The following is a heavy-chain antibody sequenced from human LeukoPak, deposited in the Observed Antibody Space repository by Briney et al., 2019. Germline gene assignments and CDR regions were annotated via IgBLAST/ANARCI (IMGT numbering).Heavy chain of an antibody. CDR2: MIPNSGNT. V-gene: IGHV1-8*01. CDR3: ARDYEVGMDV. CDR1: GYTFTRYD. J-gene: IGHJ6*02. Sequence: ASVTVSCTASGYTFTRYDINWVRQAAGQGLEWMGWMIPNSGNTGYAQMFQGRVITPRNTSRSTAYMELSSLRSEATAVYYCARDYEVGMDVWGQGTTVTVSS. D-gene: IGHD3-16*01.